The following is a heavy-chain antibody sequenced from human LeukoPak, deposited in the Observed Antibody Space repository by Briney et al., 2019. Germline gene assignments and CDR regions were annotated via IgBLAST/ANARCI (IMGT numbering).Heavy chain of an antibody. CDR3: ARGKYGGYVGFDY. Sequence: VQPGGSLRLSCAASGFTVSSNYMSWVRQAPGKGLEWVSVIYSGGSTYYADSVKGRFTIPRDNAKNSLYLQMNSLRAEDTAVYYCARGKYGGYVGFDYWGQGTLVTVSS. J-gene: IGHJ4*02. CDR1: GFTVSSNY. CDR2: IYSGGST. D-gene: IGHD5-12*01. V-gene: IGHV3-66*01.